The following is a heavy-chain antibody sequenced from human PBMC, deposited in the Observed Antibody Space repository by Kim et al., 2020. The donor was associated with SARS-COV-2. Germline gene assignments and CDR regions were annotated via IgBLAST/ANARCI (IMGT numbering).Heavy chain of an antibody. CDR3: ARVQIHYFHFDY. D-gene: IGHD3-10*01. CDR2: T. J-gene: IGHJ4*02. V-gene: IGHV3-53*04. Sequence: TYYADAVKGRFTISRHNSKNTLYLQMNSLRAEDTAVYYCARVQIHYFHFDYWGQGTLVTVSS.